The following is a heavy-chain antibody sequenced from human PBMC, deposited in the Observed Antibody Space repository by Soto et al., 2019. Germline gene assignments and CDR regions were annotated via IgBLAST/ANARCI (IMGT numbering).Heavy chain of an antibody. D-gene: IGHD6-19*01. CDR2: INAGNGNT. CDR3: ARGGSSGWLYYFDY. CDR1: GYTFTSYA. J-gene: IGHJ4*02. Sequence: VKVSCKASGYTFTSYAMHWVRQAPGQRLEWMGWINAGNGNTKYSRKFQGRVTITRDTSASTAYMELSSLRSEDTAVYYCARGGSSGWLYYFDYWGQGTLVTVSS. V-gene: IGHV1-3*01.